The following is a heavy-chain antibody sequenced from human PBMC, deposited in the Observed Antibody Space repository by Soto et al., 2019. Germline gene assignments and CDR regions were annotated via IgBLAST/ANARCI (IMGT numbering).Heavy chain of an antibody. D-gene: IGHD2-8*01. Sequence: EVQLLESGGGLVQPGGSLRLSCAASGFSFSTYAMSWVRQAPGKGLEWVSTVGRGDSTFYADSVRGRFTISRDNSKNMVFLQMNSLRAEDTALYYCAKNGLDNSPSAIDSWGPGTLVTVSS. CDR1: GFSFSTYA. CDR3: AKNGLDNSPSAIDS. J-gene: IGHJ4*02. CDR2: VGRGDST. V-gene: IGHV3-23*01.